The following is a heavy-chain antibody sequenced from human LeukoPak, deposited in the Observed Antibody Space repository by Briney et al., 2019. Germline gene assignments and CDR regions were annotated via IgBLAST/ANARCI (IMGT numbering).Heavy chain of an antibody. CDR3: ARPPHDYGDYLAFDI. V-gene: IGHV3-66*01. D-gene: IGHD4-17*01. Sequence: GGCLRLSCAASGFTVSSNYMSWVRQAPGKGLEWVSVIYSGGSTYYADSVKGRFTISRDNSKNTLYLQMNSLRAEDTAVYYCARPPHDYGDYLAFDIWGQGTMVTVSS. CDR2: IYSGGST. J-gene: IGHJ3*02. CDR1: GFTVSSNY.